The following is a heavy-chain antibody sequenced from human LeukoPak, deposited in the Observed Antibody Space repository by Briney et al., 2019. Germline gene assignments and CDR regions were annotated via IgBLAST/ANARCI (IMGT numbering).Heavy chain of an antibody. J-gene: IGHJ4*02. CDR2: IFYSGSA. CDR3: ARDLYCDFWSGYFDY. D-gene: IGHD3-3*01. CDR1: GGSVSSGSYS. V-gene: IGHV4-61*01. Sequence: KPSETLSLTCTVSGGSVSSGSYSWSWIRQPPGKGLEWIGYIFYSGSANYNPSLKSRVTISVDTSKNQFSLKLSSVTAAGTAVYYCARDLYCDFWSGYFDYWGQGTLVTVSS.